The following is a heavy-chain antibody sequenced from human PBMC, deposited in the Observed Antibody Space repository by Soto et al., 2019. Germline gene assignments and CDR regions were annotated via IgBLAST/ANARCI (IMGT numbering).Heavy chain of an antibody. CDR3: ARDGIRQWLVY. CDR1: GGTFSSYA. CDR2: IIPIFGTA. V-gene: IGHV1-69*06. Sequence: ASVKVSCKASGGTFSSYAIGWVRQAPGQGLEWMGGIIPIFGTANYAQKFQGRVTITADKSTSTAHMELSSLRSEDTAVYYCARDGIRQWLVYWGQGTLVTVSS. J-gene: IGHJ4*02. D-gene: IGHD6-19*01.